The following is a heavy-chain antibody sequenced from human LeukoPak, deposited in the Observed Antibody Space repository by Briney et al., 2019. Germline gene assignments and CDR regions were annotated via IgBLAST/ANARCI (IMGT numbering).Heavy chain of an antibody. CDR1: GGSISSSNW. J-gene: IGHJ4*02. V-gene: IGHV4-4*02. CDR2: IYHSGST. Sequence: NPSETLSLTCAVSGGSISSSNWWSWVRQPPGKGLEWIGEIYHSGSTNYNPSLKSRVTISVDKSKNQFSLKLSSVTAADTAVYYCARDVDTAMDPYYFDYWGQGTLVTVSS. D-gene: IGHD5-18*01. CDR3: ARDVDTAMDPYYFDY.